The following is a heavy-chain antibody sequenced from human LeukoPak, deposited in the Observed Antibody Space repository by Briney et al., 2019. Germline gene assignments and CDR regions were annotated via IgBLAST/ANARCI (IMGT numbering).Heavy chain of an antibody. CDR2: IYYSGST. V-gene: IGHV4-59*11. D-gene: IGHD2-2*01. CDR1: GGSISSHY. J-gene: IGHJ4*02. CDR3: ARGRGEGYCSSTSCYVLGY. Sequence: PSETLSLTCTVSGGSISSHYWSWIRQPPGKGLEWIGYIYYSGSTNYNPSLKSRVTISVDTSKNQFSLKLSSVTAADTAVYYCARGRGEGYCSSTSCYVLGYWGQGTLVTVSS.